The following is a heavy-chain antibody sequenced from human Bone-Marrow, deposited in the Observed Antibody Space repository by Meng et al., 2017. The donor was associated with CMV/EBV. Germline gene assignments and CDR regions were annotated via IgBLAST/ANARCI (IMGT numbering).Heavy chain of an antibody. V-gene: IGHV1-18*01. CDR1: GYTFTSYG. J-gene: IGHJ4*02. D-gene: IGHD6-6*01. CDR2: ISAYNGNT. CDR3: ARDVEYTSSSPGF. Sequence: KASGYTFTSYGISWVRQAPGQGLEWMGWISAYNGNTNYAQKLQGRVTMTTDTSTSTAYMELRSLRSDDTAVYYCARDVEYTSSSPGFWGQGTLVTVSS.